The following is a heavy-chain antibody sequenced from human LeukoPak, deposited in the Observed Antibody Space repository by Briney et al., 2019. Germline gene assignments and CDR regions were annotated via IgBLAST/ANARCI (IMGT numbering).Heavy chain of an antibody. CDR3: ARGFYGDSSYYYCYIDV. V-gene: IGHV3-13*01. Sequence: PGGSLRLFCAASGFIFSSYDMHWARQATGKGLEWLSAIGTAGDTYYPGSVKCRFTISRENAKTPLYLKMNSLRAGDTAVYYCARGFYGDSSYYYCYIDVWGKGTTVTVSS. J-gene: IGHJ6*03. CDR2: IGTAGDT. CDR1: GFIFSSYD. D-gene: IGHD3-22*01.